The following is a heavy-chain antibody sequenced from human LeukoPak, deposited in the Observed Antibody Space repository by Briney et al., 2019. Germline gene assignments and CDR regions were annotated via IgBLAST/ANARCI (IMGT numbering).Heavy chain of an antibody. CDR1: GFTFSSYW. CDR3: AKETIASFDY. D-gene: IGHD2-21*01. Sequence: PGGSLRLSCAASGFTFSSYWMSWVRQAPGKGLEWVANIKQDGSEKYYVDSVKGRFTISRDNSKNTLYLQMNSLRGEDTAVYYCAKETIASFDYWGQGTLVTVSS. V-gene: IGHV3-7*03. CDR2: IKQDGSEK. J-gene: IGHJ4*02.